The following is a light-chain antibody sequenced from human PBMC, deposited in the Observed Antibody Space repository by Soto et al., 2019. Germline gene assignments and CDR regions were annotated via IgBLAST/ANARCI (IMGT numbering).Light chain of an antibody. V-gene: IGLV1-44*01. CDR3: AAWADSMNAL. CDR2: LND. J-gene: IGLJ1*01. CDR1: FSNIGDNA. Sequence: QSVLTQPPSLSATPGQRVNISCSGSFSNIGDNAVNWYQQLPGAAPKLLIYLNDQRPSGVPDRFSGSKSGTSAFLAISGLQSEDEADYYCAAWADSMNALFGNGTKVPVL.